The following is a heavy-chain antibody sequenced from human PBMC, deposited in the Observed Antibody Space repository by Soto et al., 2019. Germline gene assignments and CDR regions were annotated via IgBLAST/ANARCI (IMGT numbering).Heavy chain of an antibody. CDR1: GYTLTELS. CDR3: ATELELPRNRYNWFDP. V-gene: IGHV1-24*01. CDR2: FDPEDGET. J-gene: IGHJ5*02. Sequence: ASVKVSCKVSGYTLTELSMHWVRQAPGKGLEWMGGFDPEDGETIYAQKFQGRVTMTEDTSTDTAYMELSSLRSEDTAVYYCATELELPRNRYNWFDPWGQGTLVTVSS. D-gene: IGHD1-7*01.